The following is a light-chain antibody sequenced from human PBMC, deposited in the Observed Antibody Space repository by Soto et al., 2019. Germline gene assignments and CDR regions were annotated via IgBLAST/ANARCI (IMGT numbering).Light chain of an antibody. V-gene: IGKV3-20*01. CDR1: QSVSSSN. CDR2: ATS. J-gene: IGKJ1*01. Sequence: EIVLTQSPGTLSLSPGEGATLSCRASQSVSSSNLVWYQQKPGQAPRLLIYATSSRATGIPDRFSGSGSGTDFTLTISRLEPEDFAVYYCQHYGSSPKTFGQGTKVEIK. CDR3: QHYGSSPKT.